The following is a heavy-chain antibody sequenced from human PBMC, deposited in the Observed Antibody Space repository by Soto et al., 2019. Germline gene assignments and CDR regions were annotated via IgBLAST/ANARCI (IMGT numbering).Heavy chain of an antibody. Sequence: QVQLVQSGAEVKKPGSSVKFSCKASGGTSSSYAISWVQQAPGQGLEWMGGFIPIFGTANYARKFQGRVTITADESTSTAYMERSSLRSEDTAVYYCARGGQLWSMGLVWGQGTTVTVSS. D-gene: IGHD5-18*01. J-gene: IGHJ6*02. CDR2: FIPIFGTA. CDR3: ARGGQLWSMGLV. V-gene: IGHV1-69*01. CDR1: GGTSSSYA.